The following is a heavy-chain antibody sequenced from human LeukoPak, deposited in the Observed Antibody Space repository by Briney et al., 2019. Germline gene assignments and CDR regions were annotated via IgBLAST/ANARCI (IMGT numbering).Heavy chain of an antibody. V-gene: IGHV4-31*03. J-gene: IGHJ4*02. CDR1: GGSISSGGYY. Sequence: SETLSLTCTVSGGSISSGGYYWSWIRQHPGKGLEWIGYIYYSGSTYYNPSLKSRVTISVDTSKNQFSLKLTSVTAADTAVYYCARFYYGLAFPWGQGTLVTVSS. D-gene: IGHD3-10*01. CDR3: ARFYYGLAFP. CDR2: IYYSGST.